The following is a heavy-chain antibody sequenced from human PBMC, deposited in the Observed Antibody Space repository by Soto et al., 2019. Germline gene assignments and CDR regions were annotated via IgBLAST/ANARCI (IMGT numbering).Heavy chain of an antibody. CDR3: ATHNDRGDPGPLGY. D-gene: IGHD1-1*01. J-gene: IGHJ4*02. Sequence: QVQLQESGPGLVKPSETLSLTCTVSGGSISSYYWSWIRQPPGKGLEWIGSIYASGSTNYSPSLKPRVTISVDPPENPLSLKLSSVTAADTAVYYCATHNDRGDPGPLGYWGQGTLVTVSS. V-gene: IGHV4-4*08. CDR1: GGSISSYY. CDR2: IYASGST.